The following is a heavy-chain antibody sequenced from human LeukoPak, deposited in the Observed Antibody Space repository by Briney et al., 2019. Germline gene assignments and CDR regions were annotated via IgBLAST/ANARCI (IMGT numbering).Heavy chain of an antibody. Sequence: GASVKVSCKASGGTLSSYAISWVRQAPGQGLEWMGRIIPIFGTANYAQKFRGRVTITADKSTSTAYMELSSLRSEDTAVYYCARDNRDPTKDRFLEWLAVGYYMDVWGKGTTVTVSS. V-gene: IGHV1-69*06. D-gene: IGHD3-3*01. CDR2: IIPIFGTA. CDR1: GGTLSSYA. CDR3: ARDNRDPTKDRFLEWLAVGYYMDV. J-gene: IGHJ6*03.